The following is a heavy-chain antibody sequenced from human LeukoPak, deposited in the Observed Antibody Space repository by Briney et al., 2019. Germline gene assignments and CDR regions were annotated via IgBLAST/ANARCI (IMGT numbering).Heavy chain of an antibody. D-gene: IGHD3-3*01. V-gene: IGHV3-53*01. J-gene: IGHJ4*02. Sequence: GGSLTLSCEVSGFPVRSRYMTWVRQAPGKGLECVSVIYSGGSTYYIDSVRGRFTISRDISNSTMYLEMNDLRVEDMAMYYCASLEGGPTDGRWGQGTLVTVSS. CDR1: GFPVRSRY. CDR3: ASLEGGPTDGR. CDR2: IYSGGST.